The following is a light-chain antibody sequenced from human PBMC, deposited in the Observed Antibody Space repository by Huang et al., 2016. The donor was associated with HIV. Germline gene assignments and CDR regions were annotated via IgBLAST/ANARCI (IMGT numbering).Light chain of an antibody. V-gene: IGKV3-11*01. Sequence: IVLTQSPATLSLSPGERATLPCRASQSIGNYLAWYQQKPGQPPRSLIYDASKRATDIPTRFNGTASGTDFTLTISSLEPEDSAVYYCQEWDTWPRLTLGGGTKVEIK. J-gene: IGKJ4*01. CDR2: DAS. CDR3: QEWDTWPRLT. CDR1: QSIGNY.